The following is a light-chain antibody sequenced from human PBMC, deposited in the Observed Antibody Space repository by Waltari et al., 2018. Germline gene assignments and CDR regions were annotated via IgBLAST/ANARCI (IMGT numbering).Light chain of an antibody. Sequence: QSVLTQPPSASGTPGQRVTISCSGSSSNIGDNVVNWYQQLPGKAPKLLIYRNDQRPPGVPDRFSASKSGTSASLAISGLQSEDEADYYCAAWDDRMNGHWVFGGGTKVTVL. J-gene: IGLJ3*02. CDR1: SSNIGDNV. CDR2: RND. V-gene: IGLV1-44*01. CDR3: AAWDDRMNGHWV.